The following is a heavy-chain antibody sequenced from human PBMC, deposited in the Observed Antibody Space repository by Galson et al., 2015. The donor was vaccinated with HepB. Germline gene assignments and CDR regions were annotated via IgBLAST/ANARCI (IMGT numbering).Heavy chain of an antibody. CDR1: GYGLNTYA. V-gene: IGHV1-18*01. D-gene: IGHD3-22*01. J-gene: IGHJ4*02. Sequence: SVKVSCKASGYGLNTYAISWVRQAPGQGLEWMGWITGYNGNTRYGKRLQDRVTMTRDTSTCTAYMELRSLRSDDTAVYYCARDRGYDTSGYYDFWGQGTLVTVSS. CDR2: ITGYNGNT. CDR3: ARDRGYDTSGYYDF.